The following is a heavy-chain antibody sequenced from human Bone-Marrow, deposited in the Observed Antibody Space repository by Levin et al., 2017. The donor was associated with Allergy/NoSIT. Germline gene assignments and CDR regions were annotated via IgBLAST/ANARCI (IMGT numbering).Heavy chain of an antibody. Sequence: SETLSLTCTVSGGSISSSDYYWGWIRQTPGTGLEWIGSIYYSGSTNYKPSLKSRLTISVDTSKNQFSLRLRSMTATDTAVYYCARLGYYYEASGYNIDYWGQGSLVTVPS. J-gene: IGHJ4*02. D-gene: IGHD3-22*01. CDR2: IYYSGST. V-gene: IGHV4-39*01. CDR3: ARLGYYYEASGYNIDY. CDR1: GGSISSSDYY.